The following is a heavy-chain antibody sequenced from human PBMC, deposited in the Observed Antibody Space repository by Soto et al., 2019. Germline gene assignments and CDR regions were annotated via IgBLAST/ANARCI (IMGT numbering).Heavy chain of an antibody. CDR3: ARHYIAYLSYLDL. Sequence: QVQLQESGPGLVEPSETLSLTCTVSGAPVSSYYWSWIRQPPRKGLEWIGYIHFSGRTNYNPSLKSRVTISVDTSKNQFSLRLGSVTAADTAVYYCARHYIAYLSYLDLWGRDTLVSVSS. D-gene: IGHD4-4*01. CDR2: IHFSGRT. CDR1: GAPVSSYY. V-gene: IGHV4-59*02. J-gene: IGHJ2*01.